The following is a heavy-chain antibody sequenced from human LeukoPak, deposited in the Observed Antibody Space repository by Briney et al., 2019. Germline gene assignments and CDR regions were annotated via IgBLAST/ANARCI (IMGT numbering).Heavy chain of an antibody. Sequence: NPSETLSLTCTVSGGSISSFYWTWIRQPPGKGLEWIGYIYHSGSTNYNPSLKSRVTISLDTSKSQFSLKLSSVTAADTAVYYCARAMRLDYWGQGTLVTVSS. J-gene: IGHJ4*02. V-gene: IGHV4-59*01. CDR2: IYHSGST. CDR1: GGSISSFY. CDR3: ARAMRLDY.